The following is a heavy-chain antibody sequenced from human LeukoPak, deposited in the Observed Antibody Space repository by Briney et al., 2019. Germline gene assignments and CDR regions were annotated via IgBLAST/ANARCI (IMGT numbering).Heavy chain of an antibody. J-gene: IGHJ4*02. CDR1: GFTFSSYA. Sequence: PGGSLRLSCAASGFTFSSYAMSWVRQAPGKGLKWVSAISGSGGSTYYADSVKGRFTISRDNSKNTLYLQMNSLRAEDTAVYYCAKGDPYYYDSSGYYLGPVDYWGQGTLVTVSS. V-gene: IGHV3-23*01. CDR3: AKGDPYYYDSSGYYLGPVDY. D-gene: IGHD3-22*01. CDR2: ISGSGGST.